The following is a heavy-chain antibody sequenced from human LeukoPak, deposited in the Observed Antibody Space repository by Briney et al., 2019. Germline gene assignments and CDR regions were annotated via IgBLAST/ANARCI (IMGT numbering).Heavy chain of an antibody. CDR1: GYTFTSYS. V-gene: IGHV1-46*01. CDR2: INPSGDST. Sequence: ASVKVSCKASGYTFTSYSMQWVRQAPGQGLEWMGIINPSGDSTSYTQKLQGRLTMTRDTFTNTVYMELSSLRSDDTAVYYCARVVRGGYGMDVWGQGTTVTVSS. CDR3: ARVVRGGYGMDV. D-gene: IGHD3-10*01. J-gene: IGHJ6*02.